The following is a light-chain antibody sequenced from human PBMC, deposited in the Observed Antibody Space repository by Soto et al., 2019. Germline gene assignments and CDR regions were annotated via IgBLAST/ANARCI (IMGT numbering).Light chain of an antibody. CDR2: GAS. CDR1: QSVSSN. V-gene: IGKV3-20*01. Sequence: IVMTQSQATLSVSPGERATLSCRASQSVSSNLAWYQQQPGQAPRLLICGASSRATGIPDRFSGSGSGTDFTLTISRLEPEDFAVYYCQQYGSSPRPFGQGTKVDIK. CDR3: QQYGSSPRP. J-gene: IGKJ1*01.